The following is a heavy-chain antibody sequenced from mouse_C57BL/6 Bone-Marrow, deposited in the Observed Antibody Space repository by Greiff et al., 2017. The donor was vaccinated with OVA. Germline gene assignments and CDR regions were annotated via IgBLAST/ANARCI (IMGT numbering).Heavy chain of an antibody. J-gene: IGHJ3*01. CDR2: INPNNGGT. V-gene: IGHV1-26*01. Sequence: EVQLQQSGPELVKPGASVKISCKASGYTFTDYYMNWVKQSHGKSLEWIGDINPNNGGTSYNQKFKGKATLTVDKSSSTAYMELRSLTSEDSAVYYCARSAKDFFAYWGQGTLVTVSA. CDR3: ARSAKDFFAY. CDR1: GYTFTDYY.